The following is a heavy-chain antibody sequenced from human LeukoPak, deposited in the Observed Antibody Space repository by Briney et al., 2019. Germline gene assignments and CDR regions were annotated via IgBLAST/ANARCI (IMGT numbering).Heavy chain of an antibody. Sequence: GASVKVSCKASGYTFTGYNMHWVRQSPGQGLEWMGWINPNSGGTNYAQKFQGRVTMTRDTSISTAYMELSRLRSDDTAVYYCADTFHYYGSRSYYDFWGQGTLVTVSS. CDR2: INPNSGGT. J-gene: IGHJ4*02. D-gene: IGHD3-10*01. V-gene: IGHV1-2*02. CDR3: ADTFHYYGSRSYYDF. CDR1: GYTFTGYN.